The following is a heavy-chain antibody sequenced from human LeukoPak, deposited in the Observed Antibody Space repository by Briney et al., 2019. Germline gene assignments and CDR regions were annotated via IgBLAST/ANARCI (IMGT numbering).Heavy chain of an antibody. Sequence: ASVKVSCKASGYTFTSYGISWVRQAPGQGLEWMGWISAYNGNTNYAQKLQGRVTMTTDTSTSTAYMELRSLRSDDTAVYYCAKDPRNCSGGSSYHNEMYYWGQGTLVTVSS. CDR2: ISAYNGNT. J-gene: IGHJ4*02. V-gene: IGHV1-18*01. CDR3: AKDPRNCSGGSSYHNEMYY. D-gene: IGHD2-15*01. CDR1: GYTFTSYG.